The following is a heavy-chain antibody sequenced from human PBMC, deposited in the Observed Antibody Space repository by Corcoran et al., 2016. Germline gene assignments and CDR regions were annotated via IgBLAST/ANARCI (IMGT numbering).Heavy chain of an antibody. D-gene: IGHD1-26*01. Sequence: ETQLLESGGGLVQPGGSLKLSCAASGFAFNNYAMAWVRQAPGKGLEWVSAMTGSGYKTYYMDSVKGRFTISRDTSKNTVYLLMNSLGVDDTAVDFCARVGEGYVGSRGLDVWGQGTTVTVS. V-gene: IGHV3-23*01. CDR1: GFAFNNYA. CDR2: MTGSGYKT. J-gene: IGHJ6*02. CDR3: ARVGEGYVGSRGLDV.